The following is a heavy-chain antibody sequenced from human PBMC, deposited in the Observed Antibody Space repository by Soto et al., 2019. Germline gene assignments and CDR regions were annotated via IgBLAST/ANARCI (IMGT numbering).Heavy chain of an antibody. Sequence: SETLSLTCTVSGGSISSGGYYWSWIRQHPGKGLEWIGYIYYSGSTYYNPSLKSRVTISVDTSKNQFSLKLSSVTAADTAVYYCARRNTITMIESYFDYWGQGTLVTVSS. CDR1: GGSISSGGYY. CDR2: IYYSGST. V-gene: IGHV4-31*03. CDR3: ARRNTITMIESYFDY. J-gene: IGHJ4*02. D-gene: IGHD3-22*01.